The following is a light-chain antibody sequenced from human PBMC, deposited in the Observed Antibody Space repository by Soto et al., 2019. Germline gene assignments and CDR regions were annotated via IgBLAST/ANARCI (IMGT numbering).Light chain of an antibody. J-gene: IGKJ5*01. Sequence: DVVMTQTPLSLSVAPGQPASISCKSSQSLLHITGETFLFWYLQKPGQSPQLLIYAVSTRVSGVPDRFSGSGSGTDFTLELSRVETDDVGIYYCMQSTLLPPTFGQGTRRGI. CDR1: QSLLHITGETF. V-gene: IGKV2-29*03. CDR3: MQSTLLPPT. CDR2: AVS.